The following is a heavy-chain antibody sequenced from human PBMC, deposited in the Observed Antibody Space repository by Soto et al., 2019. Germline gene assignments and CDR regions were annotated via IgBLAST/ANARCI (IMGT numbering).Heavy chain of an antibody. Sequence: SVKVSCKASGGTFSSYAISWVRQAPGQGLECMGGIIPIFGTANYAQKFQGRVTITAXEXXSXXXMXLXXLRXEXTAVYYCASERDGYNSRPFDYWGQGTLVTVSS. J-gene: IGHJ4*02. V-gene: IGHV1-69*13. CDR1: GGTFSSYA. D-gene: IGHD1-1*01. CDR2: IIPIFGTA. CDR3: ASERDGYNSRPFDY.